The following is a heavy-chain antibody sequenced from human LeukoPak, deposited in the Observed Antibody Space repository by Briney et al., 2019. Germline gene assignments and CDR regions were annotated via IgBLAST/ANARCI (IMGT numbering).Heavy chain of an antibody. D-gene: IGHD3-22*01. CDR1: GGSISSSSYY. CDR2: IYYSGST. J-gene: IGHJ4*02. Sequence: PSETLSLTCTVSGGSISSSSYYWGWIRQPPGKGLEWIRSIYYSGSTYYNPSLKSRVTISVDTSKNQFSLKLSSVTAADTAVYYCARGITMIVVVPYFDYWGQGTLVTVSS. CDR3: ARGITMIVVVPYFDY. V-gene: IGHV4-39*07.